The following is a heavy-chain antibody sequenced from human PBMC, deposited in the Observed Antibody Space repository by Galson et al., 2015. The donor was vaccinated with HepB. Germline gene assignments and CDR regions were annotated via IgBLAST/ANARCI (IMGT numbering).Heavy chain of an antibody. CDR2: ISGSGSGA. J-gene: IGHJ4*02. CDR3: AKVAYYDSSWEGADY. CDR1: GFTFGSYA. V-gene: IGHV3-23*01. D-gene: IGHD3-22*01. Sequence: SLRLSCAASGFTFGSYAMNWVRQAPGQGLEWVSAISGSGSGAYYASSVKGRFTISRDNSKNTLYLQMSSLRAEDTAVYYCAKVAYYDSSWEGADYWGQGTPVTVSS.